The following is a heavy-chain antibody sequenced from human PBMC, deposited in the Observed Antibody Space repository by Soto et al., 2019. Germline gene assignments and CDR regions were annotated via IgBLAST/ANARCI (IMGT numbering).Heavy chain of an antibody. Sequence: QVTLKESGPVLVKPTETLTLTCTVYGFSLGKSRMRVSWIRQPPGKALEWLAHIFWNDERSYNTSLKSRLTISRDTSKSQVVLTMTNVDPVDTGTYFCARALREGLPIYYFDSWGQGTLVTVSS. CDR1: GFSLGKSRMR. CDR3: ARALREGLPIYYFDS. J-gene: IGHJ4*02. D-gene: IGHD1-26*01. V-gene: IGHV2-26*01. CDR2: IFWNDER.